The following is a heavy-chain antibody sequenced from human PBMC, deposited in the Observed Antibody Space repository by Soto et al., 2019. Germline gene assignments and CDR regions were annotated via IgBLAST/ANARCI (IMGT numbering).Heavy chain of an antibody. CDR2: MNPNSGNT. J-gene: IGHJ3*02. V-gene: IGHV1-8*01. Sequence: ASVKVSCKASGYTFTSYDINWVRQATGQGLEWMGWMNPNSGNTGYAQKFQGRVTMTRNTSISTAYMELSSLRSEDTAVYYCAREGTYYYDSSGYYAFDIWGQGTMVTVSS. D-gene: IGHD3-22*01. CDR1: GYTFTSYD. CDR3: AREGTYYYDSSGYYAFDI.